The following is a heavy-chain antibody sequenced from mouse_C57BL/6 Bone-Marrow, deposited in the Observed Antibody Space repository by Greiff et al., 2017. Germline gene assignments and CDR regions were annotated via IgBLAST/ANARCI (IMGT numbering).Heavy chain of an antibody. D-gene: IGHD1-1*01. J-gene: IGHJ2*01. V-gene: IGHV1-63*01. Sequence: VQLQQSGAELVRPGTSVKMSCKASGYTFTNYWIGWAKQRPGHGLEWIGDIYPGGGYTNYNEKFKGKATLTADKSSSTAYMQFSSLTSEDSAIYYCARWVLRYFDYWGQGTTLTVSS. CDR3: ARWVLRYFDY. CDR1: GYTFTNYW. CDR2: IYPGGGYT.